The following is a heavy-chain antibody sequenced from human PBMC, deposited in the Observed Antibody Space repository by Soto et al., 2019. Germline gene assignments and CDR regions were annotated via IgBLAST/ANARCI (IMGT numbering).Heavy chain of an antibody. V-gene: IGHV5-10-1*01. CDR1: GYTFTAYW. J-gene: IGHJ6*02. CDR3: ARARSITIFGVVGFEMDV. Sequence: GESLKISCKGSGYTFTAYWINWVRQMPGKGLEWMGRIDPSDSYTKYSPSFQGHVTISADKSISTAYLEWSSLEASDTAMYYCARARSITIFGVVGFEMDVWGQGTTFTVSS. D-gene: IGHD3-3*01. CDR2: IDPSDSYT.